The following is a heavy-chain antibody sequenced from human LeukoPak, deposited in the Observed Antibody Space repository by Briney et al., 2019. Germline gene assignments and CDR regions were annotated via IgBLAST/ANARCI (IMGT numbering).Heavy chain of an antibody. D-gene: IGHD2-15*01. V-gene: IGHV3-53*01. CDR2: IYRGGST. J-gene: IGHJ4*02. Sequence: GGSLRLSCAASGFTVSSNYMSWVRQAPGKGLEWVSVIYRGGSTYYADSVKGRFTISRDNSKSTLYLQMNSLRAEDTAVYYCARALYEFCSGGSCYSYYFDYWGQGTLVTVSS. CDR3: ARALYEFCSGGSCYSYYFDY. CDR1: GFTVSSNY.